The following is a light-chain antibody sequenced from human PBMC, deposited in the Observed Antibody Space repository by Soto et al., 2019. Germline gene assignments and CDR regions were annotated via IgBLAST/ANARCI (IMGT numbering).Light chain of an antibody. Sequence: QSPLTQPASVSGSPGQSITISCTGTSSDVGGFDFVSWYQQHPGKAPKLIIYEVSNRPSGVSNRFSASKSGNTASLTISGLQAEDEADYYCSSYTSGTTLYVFGTGTKLTVL. CDR3: SSYTSGTTLYV. CDR1: SSDVGGFDF. V-gene: IGLV2-14*01. CDR2: EVS. J-gene: IGLJ1*01.